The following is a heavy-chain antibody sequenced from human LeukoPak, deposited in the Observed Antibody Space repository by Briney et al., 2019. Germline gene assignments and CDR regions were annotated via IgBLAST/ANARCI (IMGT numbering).Heavy chain of an antibody. CDR1: GLIFADYA. V-gene: IGHV3-43*02. Sequence: PGGSLRLSCVASGLIFADYAVHWVRQVPGKGLEWVSLISGDGGSTYYADSVKGRFTISRDNSENSLYLQMNSLRTEDTALCYCAKGKTFYGSGSYSDCWGQGTLVTVSS. D-gene: IGHD3-10*01. CDR3: AKGKTFYGSGSYSDC. CDR2: ISGDGGST. J-gene: IGHJ4*02.